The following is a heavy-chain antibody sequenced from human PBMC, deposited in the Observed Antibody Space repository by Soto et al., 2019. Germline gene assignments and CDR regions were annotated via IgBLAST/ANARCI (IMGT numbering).Heavy chain of an antibody. CDR3: ARESGEVISSGGLDV. V-gene: IGHV4-61*01. CDR2: LYYSGST. Sequence: LSETLSLTCTVSGGCVNSDNYYWSWIRQPPGKRLEWIGSLYYSGSTNYNPSLKSRVTISVDTSKNQFSLKLISVTAADTAVYFCARESGEVISSGGLDVWGQGTAVTVAS. D-gene: IGHD3-16*01. J-gene: IGHJ6*01. CDR1: GGCVNSDNYY.